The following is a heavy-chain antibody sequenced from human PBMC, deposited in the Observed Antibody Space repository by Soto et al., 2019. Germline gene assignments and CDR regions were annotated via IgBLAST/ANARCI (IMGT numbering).Heavy chain of an antibody. CDR2: IRSKANSYAT. CDR3: TRLGGEIFGVVIIEGNYYYYGMDV. J-gene: IGHJ6*01. V-gene: IGHV3-73*01. D-gene: IGHD3-3*01. Sequence: EVQLVESGGGLVQPGGSLKLSCAASGFTFSGSAMHWVRQASGKGLEWVGRIRSKANSYATAYAASVKGRFTISRDDSKNTAYLQMNSLKTEDTAVYYCTRLGGEIFGVVIIEGNYYYYGMDVW. CDR1: GFTFSGSA.